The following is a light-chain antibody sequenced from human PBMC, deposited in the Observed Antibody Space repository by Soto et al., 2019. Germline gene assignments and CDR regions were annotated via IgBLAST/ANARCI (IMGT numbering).Light chain of an antibody. CDR1: SSDVGGYNY. Sequence: QSALTQPASVSGSPGQSITISCTGTSSDVGGYNYVSWYQQHPGKAPKLMIYDVSNRPSGVSIRFSGSKSCNTASLTISGLQAEDEADYYCSSYTTTIRVFGGGTKLTVL. CDR2: DVS. V-gene: IGLV2-14*01. CDR3: SSYTTTIRV. J-gene: IGLJ3*02.